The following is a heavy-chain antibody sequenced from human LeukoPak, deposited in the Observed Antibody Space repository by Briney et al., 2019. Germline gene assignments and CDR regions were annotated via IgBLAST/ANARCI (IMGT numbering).Heavy chain of an antibody. CDR1: GFTFSSYG. J-gene: IGHJ5*02. CDR3: VNSGFDP. CDR2: IHYDGTNE. D-gene: IGHD3-10*01. V-gene: IGHV3-30*02. Sequence: PGGSLRLSCAASGFTFSSYGMHWVRQAPGKGLEWVAFIHYDGTNEYYADSVKGRFTISRDNFKNTLYLQMNSLRVEDTALYYCVNSGFDPWGQGTLVIVSS.